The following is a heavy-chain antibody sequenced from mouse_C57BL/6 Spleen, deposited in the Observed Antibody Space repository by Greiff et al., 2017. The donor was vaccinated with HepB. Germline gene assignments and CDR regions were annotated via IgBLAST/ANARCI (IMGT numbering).Heavy chain of an antibody. D-gene: IGHD2-4*01. Sequence: EVKLVESGGGLVKPGGSLKLSCAASGFTFSDYGMHWVRQAPEKGLEWVAYISSGSSTIYYADTVKGRFTISRDNAKNTLFLQMTSLRSEDTAMYYCARPLYDYAWFAYWGQGTLVTVSA. CDR3: ARPLYDYAWFAY. V-gene: IGHV5-17*01. CDR1: GFTFSDYG. CDR2: ISSGSSTI. J-gene: IGHJ3*01.